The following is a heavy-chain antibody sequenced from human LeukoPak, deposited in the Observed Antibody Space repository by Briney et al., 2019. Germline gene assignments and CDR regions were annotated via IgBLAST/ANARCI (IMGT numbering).Heavy chain of an antibody. Sequence: GGSLRLSCAASGFTFSSYGMNWVRQAPGKGLEWVSGISGSGGTTYCADPVKGRFTISRDSSKNSLSLQVSSLRAEDTAVYYCAKTNGYYSDWGQGTLVTVSS. CDR3: AKTNGYYSD. D-gene: IGHD3-22*01. J-gene: IGHJ4*02. V-gene: IGHV3-23*01. CDR2: ISGSGGTT. CDR1: GFTFSSYG.